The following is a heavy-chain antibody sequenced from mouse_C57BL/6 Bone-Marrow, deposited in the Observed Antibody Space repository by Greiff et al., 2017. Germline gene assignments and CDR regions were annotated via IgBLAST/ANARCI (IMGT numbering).Heavy chain of an antibody. Sequence: QVQLKQPGAELVKPGASVKMSCKASGYTFTSYWITWVKQRPGQGLEWIGDIYPGSGSTNYNEKFKSKATLTVDTSSSTAYMQLSSLTSEDSAVYYWAREGYYEGYFDYWGQGTTLTVSS. J-gene: IGHJ2*01. V-gene: IGHV1-55*01. CDR1: GYTFTSYW. CDR2: IYPGSGST. D-gene: IGHD2-3*01. CDR3: AREGYYEGYFDY.